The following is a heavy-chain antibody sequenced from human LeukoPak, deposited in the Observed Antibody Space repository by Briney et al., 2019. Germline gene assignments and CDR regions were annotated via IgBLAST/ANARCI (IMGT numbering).Heavy chain of an antibody. D-gene: IGHD3-10*01. CDR1: GFTFCSYG. V-gene: IGHV3-30*02. Sequence: GGSLRLSCAASGFTFCSYGMLWVRQAPGKGLKCVAVIRYDGSNKYYADSVKGRFTISRDNSKNTLYLQMNSLRAEDTAVYYCAILLPNYYGSGSTDWGQGTLVTVSS. CDR2: IRYDGSNK. J-gene: IGHJ4*02. CDR3: AILLPNYYGSGSTD.